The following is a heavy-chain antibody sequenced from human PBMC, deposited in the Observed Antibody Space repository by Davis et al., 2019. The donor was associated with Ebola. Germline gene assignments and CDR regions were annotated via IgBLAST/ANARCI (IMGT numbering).Heavy chain of an antibody. V-gene: IGHV7-4-1*02. J-gene: IGHJ3*02. CDR1: GYTFTGYY. CDR3: ARLSEI. CDR2: INTNTGNP. Sequence: AASVKVSCKASGYTFTGYYMHWVRQAPGQGLEWMGRINTNTGNPTYAQGFTGRFVFSLDTSVSTAYLQISNLKAEDTALYYCARLSEIWGQGTMVTVSS.